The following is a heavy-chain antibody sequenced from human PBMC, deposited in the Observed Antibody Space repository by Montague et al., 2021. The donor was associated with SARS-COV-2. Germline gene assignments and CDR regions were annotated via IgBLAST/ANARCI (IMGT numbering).Heavy chain of an antibody. CDR3: ARVGRQQLVRLSGMDV. Sequence: SETLSLTCTVSGGSISSSSYYWGWIRRPPGKGLEWIGSIYYSGSTYYNPSLKSRVTISVDTSKNQFSLKLSSVTAADMAVYYCARVGRQQLVRLSGMDVWGQGTTVTVSS. CDR1: GGSISSSSYY. D-gene: IGHD6-13*01. CDR2: IYYSGST. J-gene: IGHJ6*02. V-gene: IGHV4-39*07.